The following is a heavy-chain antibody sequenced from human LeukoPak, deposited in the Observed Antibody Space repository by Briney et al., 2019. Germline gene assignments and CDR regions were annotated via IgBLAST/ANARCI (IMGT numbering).Heavy chain of an antibody. D-gene: IGHD3-3*01. CDR3: ARGLRRDFWSGYYYYYYYMDV. CDR2: IYYSGST. Sequence: SETLSLTCTVSDGSISSSNYYWGWIRQPPGKGLEWIGSIYYSGSTYYNPSLKSRVTISVDTSKNQFSLKLRSVTAADTAVYYCARGLRRDFWSGYYYYYYYMDVWGKGTTVTVSS. CDR1: DGSISSSNYY. J-gene: IGHJ6*03. V-gene: IGHV4-39*07.